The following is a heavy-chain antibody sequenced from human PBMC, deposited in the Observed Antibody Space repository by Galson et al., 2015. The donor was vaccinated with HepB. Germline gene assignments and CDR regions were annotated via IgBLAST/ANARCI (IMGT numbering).Heavy chain of an antibody. CDR3: AAAANPRLYYYYYGMDV. Sequence: SVKVSCKAFGFTFTSSAMQWVRQARGQRLEWIGWIVVGSGNTNYAQKFQERVTITRDMSTSTAYMELSSLRSEDTAVYYCAAAANPRLYYYYYGMDVWGQGTTVTVSS. V-gene: IGHV1-58*02. CDR2: IVVGSGNT. J-gene: IGHJ6*02. D-gene: IGHD5-18*01. CDR1: GFTFTSSA.